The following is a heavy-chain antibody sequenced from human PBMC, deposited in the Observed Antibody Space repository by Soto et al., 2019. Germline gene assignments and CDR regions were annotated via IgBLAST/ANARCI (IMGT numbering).Heavy chain of an antibody. J-gene: IGHJ3*02. V-gene: IGHV4-39*01. D-gene: IGHD4-17*01. CDR1: GGSISRSNYY. CDR2: IYYSENT. Sequence: QLQLQESGPGLVKPSETLSLTCTVSGGSISRSNYYWGWVRQPPGQGLEWIGSIYYSENTYYNPSLKSRVTIYLDTSKNQFSRRLSSVTAADTAVYYCVSRTVTTFNAFDIWGQGTMVTVSS. CDR3: VSRTVTTFNAFDI.